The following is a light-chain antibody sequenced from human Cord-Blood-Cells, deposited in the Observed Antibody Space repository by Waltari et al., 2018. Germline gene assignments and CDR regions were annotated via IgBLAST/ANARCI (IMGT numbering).Light chain of an antibody. J-gene: IGLJ1*01. V-gene: IGLV1-40*01. CDR2: GNS. CDR1: SSNIGAGYD. Sequence: QSVLTQPPPVSGAPGQRVTISCPGSSSNIGAGYDVTWYQQLPGTAPKLLIYGNSNRPSGVPDRFSGSKSGTSASLAITGLQAEDEADYYCQSYDSSLSGYVFGTGTKVTVL. CDR3: QSYDSSLSGYV.